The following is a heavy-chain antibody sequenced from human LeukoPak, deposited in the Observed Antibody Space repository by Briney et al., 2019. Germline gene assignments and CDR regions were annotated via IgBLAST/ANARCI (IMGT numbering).Heavy chain of an antibody. CDR1: GFTFSTYW. CDR2: IKGDESAR. D-gene: IGHD1-26*01. Sequence: GGSLRLSCAASGFTFSTYWMAWGRQAPGKGLEWVANIKGDESARHKADSVKGRFTISRDNAKKSVYLQMSSLRGEDTAVYYCARDVGGSLDYWGQGTLVTVSS. CDR3: ARDVGGSLDY. V-gene: IGHV3-7*01. J-gene: IGHJ4*02.